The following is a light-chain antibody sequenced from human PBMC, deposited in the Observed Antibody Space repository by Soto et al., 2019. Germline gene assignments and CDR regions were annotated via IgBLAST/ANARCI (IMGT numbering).Light chain of an antibody. CDR1: SSDIGAYNF. J-gene: IGLJ2*01. CDR2: DAN. Sequence: QSALPQPASVSESPGQSITLSCTGTSSDIGAYNFVSWYQQHPGKAPKLMLYDANIRPSGVSNRFSGSKSGNTASLTISGLQAEDEADYYCTSWTTSTTMIFGGGTKLTVL. V-gene: IGLV2-14*03. CDR3: TSWTTSTTMI.